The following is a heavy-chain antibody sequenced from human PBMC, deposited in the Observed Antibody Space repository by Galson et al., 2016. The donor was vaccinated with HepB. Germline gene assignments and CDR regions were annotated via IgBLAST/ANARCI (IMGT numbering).Heavy chain of an antibody. J-gene: IGHJ6*02. Sequence: SETLSLTCTVSGGSISSSTYYWGWIRQPPGKGLEWIGSIYLGGNTYYSPSLKSRLTISVDTSKNQFSLNLSSVTAADTALYFCARHKSYDSSGSYFTSGGMDVWGQGTTVTVSS. D-gene: IGHD3-22*01. CDR1: GGSISSSTYY. CDR2: IYLGGNT. CDR3: ARHKSYDSSGSYFTSGGMDV. V-gene: IGHV4-39*01.